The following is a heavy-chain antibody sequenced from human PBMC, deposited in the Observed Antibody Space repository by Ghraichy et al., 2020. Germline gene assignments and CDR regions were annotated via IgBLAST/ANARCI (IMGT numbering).Heavy chain of an antibody. CDR1: GGSFSGYY. CDR3: ARRPFNIEVVVAPFDY. J-gene: IGHJ4*02. Sequence: SENLSLTCAVYGGSFSGYYWSWIRQPPGKGLEWIGEINHVGSTNYHPSLKSRVTLSIDTSKNPFSLKLSSVTAADTAVYYCARRPFNIEVVVAPFDYWGQGTLVTVSS. D-gene: IGHD2-15*01. CDR2: INHVGST. V-gene: IGHV4-34*01.